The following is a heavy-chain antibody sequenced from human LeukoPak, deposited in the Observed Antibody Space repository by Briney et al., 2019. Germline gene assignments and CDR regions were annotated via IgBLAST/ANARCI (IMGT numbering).Heavy chain of an antibody. Sequence: PSETLSLTCAVYGESFSGYYWSWIRQPPGKGLEWIGEINHSGSTNYNPSLKSRVTISVDTSKNQFSLKLSSVTAADTAVYYCARDWNDVSYFDYWGQGTLVTVSS. CDR3: ARDWNDVSYFDY. D-gene: IGHD1-1*01. V-gene: IGHV4-34*01. CDR2: INHSGST. CDR1: GESFSGYY. J-gene: IGHJ4*02.